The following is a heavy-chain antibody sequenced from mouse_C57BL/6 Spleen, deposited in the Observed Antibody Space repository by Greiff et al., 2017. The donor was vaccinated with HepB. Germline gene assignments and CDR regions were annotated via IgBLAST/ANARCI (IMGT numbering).Heavy chain of an antibody. D-gene: IGHD1-1*01. CDR2: ISDGGSYT. CDR3: AREGYYGPNYYAMDY. V-gene: IGHV5-4*01. J-gene: IGHJ4*01. CDR1: GFTFSSYA. Sequence: EVKLVESGGGLVKPGGSLKLSCAASGFTFSSYAMSWVRQTPEKRLEWVATISDGGSYTYYPDNVKGRFTISRDNAKNNLYLQMSHLKSEDTAMYYCAREGYYGPNYYAMDYWGQGTSVTVSS.